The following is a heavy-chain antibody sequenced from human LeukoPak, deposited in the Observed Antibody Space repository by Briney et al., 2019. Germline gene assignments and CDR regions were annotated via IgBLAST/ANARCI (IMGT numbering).Heavy chain of an antibody. J-gene: IGHJ6*02. D-gene: IGHD6-13*01. CDR1: GFTFSSYA. Sequence: GGSLRLSCAASGFTFSSYAMHWVRQAPGKGLEWVAVISYDGSNKYYADSVKGRFTISRDNSKNTLYLQMNSLRAEDTAVYYCARDISHSSSWYEYYYYGMDVWGQGTTVTVSS. V-gene: IGHV3-30-3*01. CDR3: ARDISHSSSWYEYYYYGMDV. CDR2: ISYDGSNK.